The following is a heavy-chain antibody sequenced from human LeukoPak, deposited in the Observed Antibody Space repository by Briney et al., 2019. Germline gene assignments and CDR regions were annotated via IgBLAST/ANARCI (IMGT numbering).Heavy chain of an antibody. CDR2: IYYSGST. D-gene: IGHD2-2*01. J-gene: IGHJ5*02. V-gene: IGHV4-59*01. CDR1: GGSISNYY. Sequence: SETLSLTCTVSGGSISNYYWSWIRQPPGKGLEWIGSIYYSGSTNYNPSLNSRVTISVDTSKNQFSLKLSSVTAADTAVYYCARIPAAMDSWFDPWGQGTLVTVSS. CDR3: ARIPAAMDSWFDP.